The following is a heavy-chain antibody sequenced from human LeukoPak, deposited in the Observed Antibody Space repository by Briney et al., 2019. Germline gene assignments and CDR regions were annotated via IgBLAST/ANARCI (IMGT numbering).Heavy chain of an antibody. J-gene: IGHJ4*02. CDR3: ASAPRNLLWFGEFRY. CDR2: INPNSGGT. V-gene: IGHV1-2*02. Sequence: ASVKVSCKASGYTFTGYYMHWVRQAPGQGLEWMGWINPNSGGTNYAQKFQGRVTMTRDTSISTAYMELSRLRSDDTAVYYCASAPRNLLWFGEFRYWGQGTLVTVSS. CDR1: GYTFTGYY. D-gene: IGHD3-10*01.